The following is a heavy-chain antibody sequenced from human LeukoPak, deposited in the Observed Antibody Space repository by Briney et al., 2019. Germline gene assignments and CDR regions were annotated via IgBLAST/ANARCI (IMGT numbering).Heavy chain of an antibody. V-gene: IGHV3-21*01. D-gene: IGHD6-19*01. CDR2: ISSSSSYI. CDR1: GFTFSSYS. CDR3: ARDQMAVAGTYGMDV. Sequence: GGSLRLSCAASGFTFSSYSMTWVRQAPGKGLEWVSSISSSSSYIYYADSVKGRFTISRDNAKNSLYLQMNSLRAEDTAVYYCARDQMAVAGTYGMDVWGQGTTVTVSS. J-gene: IGHJ6*02.